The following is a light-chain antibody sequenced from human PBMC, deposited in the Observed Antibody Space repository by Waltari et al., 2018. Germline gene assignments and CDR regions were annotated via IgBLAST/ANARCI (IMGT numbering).Light chain of an antibody. V-gene: IGKV1D-12*01. CDR1: QSISAW. CDR2: AAF. CDR3: QQCNTLPFA. Sequence: DIKMTKSPPSVSASVGDPVTITCRASQSISAWLAWYQQKPGKAPKLLISAAFNLQSGVPSRFSGSRSGTDFSLTISSLQPEDFATYYCQQCNTLPFAFGGGTTVEIK. J-gene: IGKJ4*01.